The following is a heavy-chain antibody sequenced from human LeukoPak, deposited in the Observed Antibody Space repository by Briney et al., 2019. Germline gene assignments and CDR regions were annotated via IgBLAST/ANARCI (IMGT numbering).Heavy chain of an antibody. CDR1: GGSISSGGYS. CDR2: IYHSGST. Sequence: PSETLSLTCAVSGGSISSGGYSWSWLRQPPGKGLEWIGYIYHSGSTYYNPFLKSRVTISVDRSKNQFSLKLSSVTAADTAVYYCARGITSFNWFDPWGQGTLVTVSS. J-gene: IGHJ5*02. D-gene: IGHD3-10*01. CDR3: ARGITSFNWFDP. V-gene: IGHV4-30-2*01.